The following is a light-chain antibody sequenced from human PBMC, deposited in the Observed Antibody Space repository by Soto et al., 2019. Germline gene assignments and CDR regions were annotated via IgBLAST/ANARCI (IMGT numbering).Light chain of an antibody. J-gene: IGKJ1*01. V-gene: IGKV3-20*01. CDR3: QQYGRSGT. CDR2: ATS. Sequence: EIVLPQSPGTLSLSPGERATLSRRASQSVSRTYLAWYQQKPVQDPRLLIYATSSRATGIPDRFSGSGSGTDFTLTISRLEPEDFAVYYCQQYGRSGTFGQGTKVDIK. CDR1: QSVSRTY.